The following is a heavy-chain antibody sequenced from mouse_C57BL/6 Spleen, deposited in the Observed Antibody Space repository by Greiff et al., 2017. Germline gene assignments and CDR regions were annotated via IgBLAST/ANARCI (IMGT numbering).Heavy chain of an antibody. J-gene: IGHJ2*01. CDR3: ARRENDGYFDY. CDR2: IYPGGGYT. Sequence: QVQLKQSGAELVRPGTSVKMSCKASGYTFTNYWIGWAKQRPGHGLEWIGDIYPGGGYTNYNEKFKGKATLTADKSSSTAYMQFSSLTSEDSAIYYCARRENDGYFDYWGQGTTLTVSS. CDR1: GYTFTNYW. V-gene: IGHV1-63*01. D-gene: IGHD2-3*01.